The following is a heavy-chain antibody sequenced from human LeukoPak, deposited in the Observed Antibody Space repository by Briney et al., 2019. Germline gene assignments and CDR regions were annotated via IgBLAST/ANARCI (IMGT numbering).Heavy chain of an antibody. D-gene: IGHD3-10*01. J-gene: IGHJ6*02. Sequence: GGSLRLSCAASGFTFSSYWMNWARQAPGEGLEWVASINHNGNVNYYVDSVKGRFTISRDNARNSLYLQMSNLRAEDTAVYFCARGGGLDVCCQGTSVTVSS. CDR1: GFTFSSYW. CDR2: INHNGNVN. CDR3: ARGGGLDV. V-gene: IGHV3-7*03.